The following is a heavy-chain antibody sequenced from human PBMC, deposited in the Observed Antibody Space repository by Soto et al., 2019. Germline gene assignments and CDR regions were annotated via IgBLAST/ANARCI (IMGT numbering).Heavy chain of an antibody. D-gene: IGHD2-2*01. CDR3: AHRLRGYCISTSCYALGFDP. V-gene: IGHV2-5*02. Sequence: QITLKESGHTLVKPTQTLTLTCTFSGFSLSTSGVGVGWIRQPPGKSLEWLALIYWDDDKRYSPSLKSRLTITKDTYKNQVVLTLTNMDAVDTATYYCAHRLRGYCISTSCYALGFDPWGQGTLVTVSS. CDR2: IYWDDDK. CDR1: GFSLSTSGVG. J-gene: IGHJ5*02.